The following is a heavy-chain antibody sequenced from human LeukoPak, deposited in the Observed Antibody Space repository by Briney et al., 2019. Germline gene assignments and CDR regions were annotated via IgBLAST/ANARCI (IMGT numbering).Heavy chain of an antibody. CDR2: ISGSSSNV. CDR3: ARGFRDTAMFLDY. D-gene: IGHD5-18*01. CDR1: GFTFSSYE. J-gene: IGHJ4*02. Sequence: GGSLRLSCAASGFTFSSYEMNWVRQAPGKGLEWISAISGSSSNVYYAASVRGRFTISRDNAENSLYLQLNTMRAEDTAVYYCARGFRDTAMFLDYWGQGTLVTVAS. V-gene: IGHV3-48*03.